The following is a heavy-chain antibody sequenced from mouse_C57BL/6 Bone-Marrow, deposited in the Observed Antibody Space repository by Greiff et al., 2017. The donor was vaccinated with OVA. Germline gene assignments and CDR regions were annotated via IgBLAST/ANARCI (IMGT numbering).Heavy chain of an antibody. CDR3: ARPTTVVATTDWYIDV. V-gene: IGHV4-1*01. D-gene: IGHD1-1*01. CDR2: INPDSSTI. CDR1: GIDFSRYW. J-gene: IGHJ1*03. Sequence: EVKLMESGGGLVQPGGSLKLSCAASGIDFSRYWMSWVRRAPGKGLEWIGEINPDSSTINYAPSLKDKFIISRDNAKNKLYLQMSKVRSEDTALYYCARPTTVVATTDWYIDVWGTGTTVTVSS.